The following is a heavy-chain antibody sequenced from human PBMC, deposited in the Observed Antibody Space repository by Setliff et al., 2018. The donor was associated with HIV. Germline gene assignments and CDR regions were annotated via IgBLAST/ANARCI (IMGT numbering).Heavy chain of an antibody. CDR3: ARDLDYYYGMDV. V-gene: IGHV3-48*03. Sequence: GGSLRLSCAASGFTFSSYEMNWVRQAPGKGLEWVSYISNIGSTISYADSVKGRFTISRDNAKNSLYLQMNSLRAEDTAVYYCARDLDYYYGMDVWGQGTTVTVSS. J-gene: IGHJ6*02. CDR1: GFTFSSYE. CDR2: ISNIGSTI.